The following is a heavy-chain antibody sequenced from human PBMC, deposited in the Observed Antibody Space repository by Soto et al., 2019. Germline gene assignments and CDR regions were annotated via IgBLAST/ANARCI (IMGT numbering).Heavy chain of an antibody. CDR2: SYWDDDK. J-gene: IGHJ4*02. CDR1: GFSLSSTRMA. D-gene: IGHD6-19*01. CDR3: AHIVVAGLGYYFDY. V-gene: IGHV2-5*02. Sequence: QITLKESGPTLVKPTQTLTLTCTFSGFSLSSTRMAVGWIRQPPGKALEWLALSYWDDDKGYSPFLMSRLTITKDTSKNQLVLTMSNMDPVDTARYYCAHIVVAGLGYYFDYWGQGTLVTVSS.